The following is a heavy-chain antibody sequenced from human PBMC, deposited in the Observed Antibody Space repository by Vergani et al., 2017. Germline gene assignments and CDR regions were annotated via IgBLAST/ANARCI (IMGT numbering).Heavy chain of an antibody. CDR2: MNPNSGNT. CDR3: ARGLLDHGSGTHYYYYGMDV. CDR1: GYTFTSYD. D-gene: IGHD3-10*01. Sequence: QVQLVQSGAEVKKPGASVKVSCKASGYTFTSYDINWVRQATGQGLEWMGWMNPNSGNTGYAQKFQGRVTMTRNTSISTAYMELSSLRSEDTAVYYWARGLLDHGSGTHYYYYGMDVWGQGTTVTVSS. V-gene: IGHV1-8*01. J-gene: IGHJ6*02.